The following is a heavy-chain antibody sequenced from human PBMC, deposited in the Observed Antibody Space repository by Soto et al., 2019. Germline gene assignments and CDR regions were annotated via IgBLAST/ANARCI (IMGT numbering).Heavy chain of an antibody. CDR2: INHSGST. CDR1: GGSFSGYY. CDR3: ARDKVTGPFDY. D-gene: IGHD2-8*02. V-gene: IGHV4-34*01. Sequence: SETLSLTCAVYGGSFSGYYWTWIRQPPGTGLEWIGEINHSGSTNYNPSLKSRVTISVDTSKNQFSLKLTSVTAADTAVYYCARDKVTGPFDYWGQGTLVTVSS. J-gene: IGHJ4*02.